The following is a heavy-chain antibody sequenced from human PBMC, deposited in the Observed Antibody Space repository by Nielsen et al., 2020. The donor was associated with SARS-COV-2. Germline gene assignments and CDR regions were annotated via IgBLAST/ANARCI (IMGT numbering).Heavy chain of an antibody. D-gene: IGHD2-15*01. CDR3: ARDGSCSGGSCYYYYMDV. V-gene: IGHV1-3*01. CDR2: INAGNGNT. CDR1: GYTFTSYA. J-gene: IGHJ6*03. Sequence: SVQVSCKASGYTFTSYAMHWVRQAPGQRLEWMGWINAGNGNTKYSQKFQGRVTITRDTSASTAYMELSSLRSEDTAVYYCARDGSCSGGSCYYYYMDVWGKGTTVTVSS.